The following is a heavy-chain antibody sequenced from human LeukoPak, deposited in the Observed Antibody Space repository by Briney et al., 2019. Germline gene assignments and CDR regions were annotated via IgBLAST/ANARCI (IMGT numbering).Heavy chain of an antibody. V-gene: IGHV3-30-3*01. CDR1: GFPFSSYA. Sequence: GRSLRLSCAASGFPFSSYAMPWVRQAPGKGLEGVAVISYDGSKKYYADSVKGRFTVSRDSAKNSLYLQMNSLRAEDTAVYYCARDSEVVLDYYYGMDVWGQGTTVTVSS. CDR3: ARDSEVVLDYYYGMDV. J-gene: IGHJ6*02. CDR2: ISYDGSKK. D-gene: IGHD2-15*01.